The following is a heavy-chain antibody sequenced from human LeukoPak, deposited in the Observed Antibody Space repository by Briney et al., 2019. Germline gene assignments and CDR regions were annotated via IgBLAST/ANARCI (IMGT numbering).Heavy chain of an antibody. CDR2: TYSGGST. CDR3: ARAAYYYGSGSYSGRYYFDY. Sequence: GGSLRLSCAASGFTVSSNYMSWVRQAPGKGLEWVSVTYSGGSTYYADSVKGRFTISRDNSKNTLYLQMNSLRAEDTAVYYCARAAYYYGSGSYSGRYYFDYWGQGTLVTVSS. CDR1: GFTVSSNY. D-gene: IGHD3-10*01. J-gene: IGHJ4*02. V-gene: IGHV3-66*01.